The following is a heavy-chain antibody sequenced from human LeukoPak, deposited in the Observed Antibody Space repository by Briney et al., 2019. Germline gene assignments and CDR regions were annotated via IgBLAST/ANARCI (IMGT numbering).Heavy chain of an antibody. D-gene: IGHD2-15*01. V-gene: IGHV1-18*01. CDR3: ARSPRDCSGGSCYSGWFDP. J-gene: IGHJ5*02. CDR2: ISAYNGNT. Sequence: ASVKVSCKASGYTFTSYGISWVRQAPGQGLEWMGWISAYNGNTNYAQKLQGRVTMTTDTSTSTAYMELRSPRSDDTAVYYCARSPRDCSGGSCYSGWFDPWGQGTLVTVSS. CDR1: GYTFTSYG.